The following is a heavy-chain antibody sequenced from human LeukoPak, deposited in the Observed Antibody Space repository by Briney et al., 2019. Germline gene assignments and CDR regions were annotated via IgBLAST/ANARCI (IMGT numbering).Heavy chain of an antibody. Sequence: GGSLRLSCAASGFTFSSHGMTWVRQAPGKGLERVSGISGDGGGTFYADSVKGRFTISRDNSKNTLYLQMTSLRAEDTALYYCAKKLSGSGWIFDYWGQGTLVTVSS. CDR2: ISGDGGGT. CDR3: AKKLSGSGWIFDY. J-gene: IGHJ4*02. D-gene: IGHD6-19*01. V-gene: IGHV3-23*01. CDR1: GFTFSSHG.